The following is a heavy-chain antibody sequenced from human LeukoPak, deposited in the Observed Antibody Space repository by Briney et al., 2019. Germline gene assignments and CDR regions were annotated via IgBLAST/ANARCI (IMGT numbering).Heavy chain of an antibody. D-gene: IGHD5-18*01. CDR2: ISAYNGNT. J-gene: IGHJ6*03. Sequence: ASVKVSCKASGYTFTSYGISWVRQAPGQGLEWMGWISAYNGNTNYAQKLQGRVTMTTDTSTSTAYMELRSLRSDDTAVYYCARSPQDTAMVRYYYYMDVWGKGTTVTVSS. CDR1: GYTFTSYG. V-gene: IGHV1-18*01. CDR3: ARSPQDTAMVRYYYYMDV.